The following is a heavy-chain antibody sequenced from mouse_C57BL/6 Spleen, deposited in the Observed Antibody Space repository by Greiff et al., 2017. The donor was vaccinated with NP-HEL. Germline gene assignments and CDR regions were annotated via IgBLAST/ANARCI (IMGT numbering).Heavy chain of an antibody. CDR3: ARKDDYDDYYAMDY. J-gene: IGHJ4*01. Sequence: VQLQQSGPGLVQPSQSLSITCTVSGFSLTSYGVHWVRQSPGKGLEWLGVIWSGGSTDYNAAFISRLSISKDNSKSQVFFKMNSLQADDTSIYYCARKDDYDDYYAMDYWGQGTSVTVSS. D-gene: IGHD2-4*01. CDR2: IWSGGST. CDR1: GFSLTSYG. V-gene: IGHV2-2*01.